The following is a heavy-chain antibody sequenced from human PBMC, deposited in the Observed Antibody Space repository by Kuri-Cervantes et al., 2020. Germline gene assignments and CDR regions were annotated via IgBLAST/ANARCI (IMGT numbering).Heavy chain of an antibody. J-gene: IGHJ4*02. Sequence: SETLSLTCAVSGGSISSGGYSWSWIRQPPGKGLEWIGYIYHSGSTNYNPSLKSRVTISVDTSKNQFSLKLSSVTAADTAVYYCARGARIRGRYFDWLTRYYFDYWGQGTLVTVSS. V-gene: IGHV4-30-2*01. CDR2: IYHSGST. CDR3: ARGARIRGRYFDWLTRYYFDY. D-gene: IGHD3-9*01. CDR1: GGSISSGGYS.